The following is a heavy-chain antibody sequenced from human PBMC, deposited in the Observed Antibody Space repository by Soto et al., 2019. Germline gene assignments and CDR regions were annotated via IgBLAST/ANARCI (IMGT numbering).Heavy chain of an antibody. Sequence: GGSLRLSCAASGFTFNSYAMSWVRQAPGKGLEWVSTISDSGATTYYADSVKGRFTISRDNSKNTLYLQMNSLRAEDTAVYYCAKQTVTDYWGQGTLVTVSS. CDR1: GFTFNSYA. CDR3: AKQTVTDY. D-gene: IGHD4-17*01. J-gene: IGHJ4*02. V-gene: IGHV3-23*01. CDR2: ISDSGATT.